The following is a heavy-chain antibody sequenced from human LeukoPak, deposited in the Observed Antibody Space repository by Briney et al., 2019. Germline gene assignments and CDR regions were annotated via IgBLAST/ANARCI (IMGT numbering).Heavy chain of an antibody. Sequence: PSETLSLICTVSGGSISSYYWSWIRQPPGKGLEWIGYIYYSGSTNYNPSLKSRVTMSVDTSRNQFSLKLSSVTAADTAVYYCTRVDYYGSGPLYYMDVWGKGTTVTVSS. D-gene: IGHD3-10*01. CDR3: TRVDYYGSGPLYYMDV. J-gene: IGHJ6*03. CDR2: IYYSGST. V-gene: IGHV4-59*12. CDR1: GGSISSYY.